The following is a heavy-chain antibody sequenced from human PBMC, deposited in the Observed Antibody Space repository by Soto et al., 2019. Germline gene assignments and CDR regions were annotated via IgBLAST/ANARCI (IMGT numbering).Heavy chain of an antibody. D-gene: IGHD2-15*01. CDR2: ISSSSSYI. CDR3: ARDAHYCSGGSCYGFDY. CDR1: GFTFSSYS. J-gene: IGHJ4*02. V-gene: IGHV3-21*01. Sequence: GGSLRLTCAASGFTFSSYSMNWVRQAPGKGLEWVSSISSSSSYIYYADSVKGRFTISRDNAKNTLYLQMKSLRAEDTAVYYGARDAHYCSGGSCYGFDYWGQGALVTVSS.